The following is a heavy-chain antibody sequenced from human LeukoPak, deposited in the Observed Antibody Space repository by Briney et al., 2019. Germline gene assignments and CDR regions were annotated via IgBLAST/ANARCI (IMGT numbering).Heavy chain of an antibody. Sequence: SETLSLTCGVYGGSFRNYFWTWIRQPPGKGLEWIGEINHLGNTNYNPSLKSRVTMSIDTSNNQFSLKLSSVTAADTAVYYCGYREYSGYNDYWGQGTLVTVSS. CDR3: GYREYSGYNDY. CDR2: INHLGNT. V-gene: IGHV4-34*01. CDR1: GGSFRNYF. J-gene: IGHJ4*02. D-gene: IGHD5-12*01.